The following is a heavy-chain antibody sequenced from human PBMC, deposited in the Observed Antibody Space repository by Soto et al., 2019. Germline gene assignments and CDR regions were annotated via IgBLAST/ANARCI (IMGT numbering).Heavy chain of an antibody. CDR2: INAGNGNT. Sequence: ASVKVSCKASGYTFTSYTMHWVRQAPGQRLEWMGWINAGNGNTKYSQKFQGRVTITRDTSASTAYMELGSLRSEDTAVYYCARDRGYSYNYYYYGMDVWGQGTTVTVSS. J-gene: IGHJ6*02. CDR1: GYTFTSYT. CDR3: ARDRGYSYNYYYYGMDV. D-gene: IGHD5-18*01. V-gene: IGHV1-3*01.